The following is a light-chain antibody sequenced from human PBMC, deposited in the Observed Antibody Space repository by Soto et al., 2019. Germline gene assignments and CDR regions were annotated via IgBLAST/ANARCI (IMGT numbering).Light chain of an antibody. CDR1: QSISSW. V-gene: IGKV1-5*03. CDR2: EAS. J-gene: IGKJ1*01. CDR3: QQYNSYSRT. Sequence: DIQMSRSPSTLSASVGDTFTITCLASQSISSWLAWYQQKPGKAPKLLIYEASSLESGVPSRFSGSGSGTEFTLTISSLQPDDFATYYCQQYNSYSRTFGHGTKVDIK.